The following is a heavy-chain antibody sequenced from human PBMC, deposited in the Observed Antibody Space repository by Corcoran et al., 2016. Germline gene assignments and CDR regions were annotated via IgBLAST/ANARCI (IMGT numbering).Heavy chain of an antibody. CDR2: IKQDGSEK. D-gene: IGHD1-26*01. CDR3: ARSGGWELLHY. CDR1: GFTFSSYW. Sequence: EVQLVESGGGLVQPGGSLRLSCAASGFTFSSYWMSWVRQAPGKGREWVANIKQDGSEKYYVDSVKGRFTITRDNAKNSRYLQMNSLIAEDTAVYYCARSGGWELLHYWGQGTLVTVSS. J-gene: IGHJ4*02. V-gene: IGHV3-7*01.